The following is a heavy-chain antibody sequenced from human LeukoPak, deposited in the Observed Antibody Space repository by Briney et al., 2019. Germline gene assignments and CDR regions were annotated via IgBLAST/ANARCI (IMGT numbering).Heavy chain of an antibody. J-gene: IGHJ4*02. V-gene: IGHV4-59*01. CDR2: IYYTGNT. D-gene: IGHD6-6*01. CDR1: GGSISSYY. CDR3: ARGKQLARXFDX. Sequence: SETLSLTCSVSGGSISSYYWSWIRQPPGKGLEWIGYIYYTGNTNYNPSLKSRVTMSVDTSKNHFSLKLSSVTAADTAVYYCARGKQLARXFDXWGQGXLVTV.